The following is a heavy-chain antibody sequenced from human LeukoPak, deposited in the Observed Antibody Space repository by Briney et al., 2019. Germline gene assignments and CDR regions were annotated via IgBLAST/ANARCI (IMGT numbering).Heavy chain of an antibody. V-gene: IGHV3-23*01. D-gene: IGHD6-19*01. CDR2: ISGSGGST. CDR1: GFTFSSYA. CDR3: ARHWYSSGWLTNDAFDI. Sequence: GGSLRLSCAASGFTFSSYAMSWVRQAPGKGLEWVSAISGSGGSTYYADSVKGRFTISRDNSKNTLYLQMNSLRAEDTAVYYCARHWYSSGWLTNDAFDIWGQGTMVTVSS. J-gene: IGHJ3*02.